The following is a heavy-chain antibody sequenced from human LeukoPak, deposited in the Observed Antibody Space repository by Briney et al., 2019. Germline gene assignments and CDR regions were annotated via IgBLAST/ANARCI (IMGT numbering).Heavy chain of an antibody. D-gene: IGHD1-1*01. CDR3: ARGPGTAIAYFFYMDV. V-gene: IGHV1-69*05. CDR1: GGTFSGYS. Sequence: SVKVSCKASGGTFSGYSIGWVRQAPGQGLEWMGGIIPIFETASFAQKFQGRVTISTDESTGTAYMEMSSLRSEDTAVYYCARGPGTAIAYFFYMDVWGKGTTVTVSS. CDR2: IIPIFETA. J-gene: IGHJ6*03.